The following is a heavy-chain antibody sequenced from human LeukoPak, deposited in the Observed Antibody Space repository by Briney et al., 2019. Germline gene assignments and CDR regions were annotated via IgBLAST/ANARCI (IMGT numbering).Heavy chain of an antibody. CDR3: AKGGGSGGYDFFMDV. J-gene: IGHJ6*03. CDR2: INWNSGSI. V-gene: IGHV3-9*01. CDR1: GFTFDDYG. D-gene: IGHD5-12*01. Sequence: QPGRSLRLSCAASGFTFDDYGMYWVRRAPGKGLEWVSGINWNSGSIAYADSVKGRFTISRDNAKNSLYLQMNSLRAEDTALYYCAKGGGSGGYDFFMDVWGRGTTVTVSS.